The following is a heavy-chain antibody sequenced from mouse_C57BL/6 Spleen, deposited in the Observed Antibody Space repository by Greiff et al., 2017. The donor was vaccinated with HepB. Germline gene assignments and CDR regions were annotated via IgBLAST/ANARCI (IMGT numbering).Heavy chain of an antibody. CDR3: ARRYDYESAMDY. J-gene: IGHJ4*01. CDR2: INPSSGYT. V-gene: IGHV1-7*01. CDR1: GYTFTSYW. Sequence: VQLQQSGAELAKPGASVKLSCKASGYTFTSYWMHWVKQRPGQGLEWIGYINPSSGYTKYNQKFKDKATLTPDKSSSTAYMQLSSLTYEDSAVYYCARRYDYESAMDYWGQGTSVTVSS. D-gene: IGHD2-4*01.